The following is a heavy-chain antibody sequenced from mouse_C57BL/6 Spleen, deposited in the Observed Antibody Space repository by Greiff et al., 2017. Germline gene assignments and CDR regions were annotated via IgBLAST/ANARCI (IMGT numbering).Heavy chain of an antibody. V-gene: IGHV1-64*01. D-gene: IGHD1-1*01. J-gene: IGHJ4*01. CDR1: GYTFTSYW. CDR2: IHPNSGST. Sequence: QVQLQQPGAELVKPGASVKLSCKASGYTFTSYWMHWVKQRPGQGLEWIGMIHPNSGSTNYNEKFKSKATLTVDKSSSTAYMQLSSLLSEDSAVYYCARPPYYGSSPYYAMDYWGQGTSVTVSS. CDR3: ARPPYYGSSPYYAMDY.